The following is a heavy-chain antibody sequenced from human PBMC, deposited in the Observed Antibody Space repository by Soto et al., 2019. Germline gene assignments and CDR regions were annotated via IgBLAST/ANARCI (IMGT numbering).Heavy chain of an antibody. D-gene: IGHD3-3*01. Sequence: EVQLVESGGGLVQPGGSLRLSCAASGFTFSSYSMNWVRQAPGKGLEWVSDISSSSSTIYYADSVKGRFTISRDNAKNALYVQMNSLRAGEAAVYYCASEWLVYRDYLGQGILVTVS. CDR2: ISSSSSTI. V-gene: IGHV3-48*01. J-gene: IGHJ4*02. CDR1: GFTFSSYS. CDR3: ASEWLVYRDY.